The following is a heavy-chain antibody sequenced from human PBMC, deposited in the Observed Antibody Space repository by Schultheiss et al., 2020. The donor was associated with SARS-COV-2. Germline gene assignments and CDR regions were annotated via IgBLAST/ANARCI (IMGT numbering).Heavy chain of an antibody. CDR2: IYYSGST. CDR3: ARIRGYCSSTSCYLTVGYYYYMDV. CDR1: GGSISTYY. Sequence: SETLSLTCTVSGGSISTYYWGWIRQPPGKGLEWIGSIYYSGSTNYNPSLKSRVTIPVDTSKNQFSLKLSSVTAADTAVYYCARIRGYCSSTSCYLTVGYYYYMDVWGKGTTVTVSS. D-gene: IGHD2-2*01. V-gene: IGHV4-39*07. J-gene: IGHJ6*03.